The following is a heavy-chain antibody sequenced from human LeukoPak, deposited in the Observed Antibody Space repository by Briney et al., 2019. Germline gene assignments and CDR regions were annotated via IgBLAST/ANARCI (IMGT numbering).Heavy chain of an antibody. V-gene: IGHV4-39*01. CDR2: IYYNGST. CDR1: GGSISSSSYY. J-gene: IGHJ4*02. CDR3: ARHEYPSYYDFWSGYSPPGHFDY. Sequence: SETLSLTCTVSGGSISSSSYYWGWIRQPPVKGLEWIGSIYYNGSTYYNPSLKSRVTISVDTSKNQFSLKLSSVTAADTAVYYCARHEYPSYYDFWSGYSPPGHFDYWGQGTLVTVSS. D-gene: IGHD3-3*01.